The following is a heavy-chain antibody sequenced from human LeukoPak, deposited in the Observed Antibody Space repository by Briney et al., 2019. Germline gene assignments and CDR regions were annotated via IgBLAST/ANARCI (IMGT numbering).Heavy chain of an antibody. CDR3: ARDGTSTDDY. CDR2: ISGNNDNP. V-gene: IGHV1-18*01. J-gene: IGHJ4*02. Sequence: ASVKVSCKASGYTFSNFGINWVRQAPGQGLEWMGWISGNNDNPNYGQKFQGRLTVTTDSSTNTAYMELRNLRLDDTAVYYCARDGTSTDDYWGQGTLVTVSS. D-gene: IGHD2-2*01. CDR1: GYTFSNFG.